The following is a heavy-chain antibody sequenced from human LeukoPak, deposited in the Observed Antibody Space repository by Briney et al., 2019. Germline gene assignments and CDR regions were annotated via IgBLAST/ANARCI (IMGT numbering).Heavy chain of an antibody. Sequence: KPSETLSLTCTVSGGSISSYYWSWIRQPPGKGLEWIGYIYYSGSTNYNPSLKSRVTISVDTSKNQFSLKLSSVNAADTAVYYCARDLGSGWSGVWGQGTLVTVSS. CDR3: ARDLGSGWSGV. CDR2: IYYSGST. D-gene: IGHD6-19*01. CDR1: GGSISSYY. V-gene: IGHV4-59*01. J-gene: IGHJ4*02.